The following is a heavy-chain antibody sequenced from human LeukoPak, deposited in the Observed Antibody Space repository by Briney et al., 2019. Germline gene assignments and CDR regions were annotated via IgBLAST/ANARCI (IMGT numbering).Heavy chain of an antibody. V-gene: IGHV3-74*01. Sequence: GSLRLSCAASGFNFSSYWMHWVRQTPGKGLVWVSRINSDGSSTTYADSVKGRFTISRDNAKNTLYLQMNSLRAEDTAVYYCARWETTVTTLDYWGQGTLVTVSS. J-gene: IGHJ4*02. CDR1: GFNFSSYW. D-gene: IGHD4-17*01. CDR2: INSDGSST. CDR3: ARWETTVTTLDY.